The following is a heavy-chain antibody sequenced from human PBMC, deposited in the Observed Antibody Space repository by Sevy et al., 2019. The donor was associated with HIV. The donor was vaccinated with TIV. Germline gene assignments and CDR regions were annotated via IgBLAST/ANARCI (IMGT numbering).Heavy chain of an antibody. D-gene: IGHD3-3*01. Sequence: GGSLRLSCAASGFTFRNYWMHWVRQAPGKGLVSVSYIHTDGSSSYYADYVKGRFTISRDNAQNTLYLQMNSLRAEDKAVYYCARAGIGDFWSGYYGIDHWGQGTLVTVSS. CDR2: IHTDGSSS. V-gene: IGHV3-74*01. CDR3: ARAGIGDFWSGYYGIDH. J-gene: IGHJ4*02. CDR1: GFTFRNYW.